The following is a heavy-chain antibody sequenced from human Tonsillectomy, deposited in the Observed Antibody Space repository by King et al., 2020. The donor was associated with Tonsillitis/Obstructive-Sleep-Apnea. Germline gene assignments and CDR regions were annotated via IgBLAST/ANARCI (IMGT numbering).Heavy chain of an antibody. Sequence: QLQESGPGLVKPSETLSLTCTVSGGSISSSSYYWGWIRQPPGKGLEWIGSIYYSGSTYYNPSLKSRVTISVDTSKNQFSLKLSSVTAADTAVYYCASQRRSYCSSTSCSPPDYYYYYMDVWGKGTTVTVSS. V-gene: IGHV4-39*01. CDR1: GGSISSSSYY. CDR2: IYYSGST. J-gene: IGHJ6*03. CDR3: ASQRRSYCSSTSCSPPDYYYYYMDV. D-gene: IGHD2-2*01.